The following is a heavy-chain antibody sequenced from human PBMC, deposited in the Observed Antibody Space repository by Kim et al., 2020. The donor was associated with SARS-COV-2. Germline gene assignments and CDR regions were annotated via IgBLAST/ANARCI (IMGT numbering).Heavy chain of an antibody. Sequence: SMEGRLTISRDNAKDTLFLQMNSLRPEDTGVYYCARGTLGSSSVTDPLIDSWGQGTLVSVSS. V-gene: IGHV3-11*06. D-gene: IGHD6-6*01. CDR3: ARGTLGSSSVTDPLIDS. J-gene: IGHJ4*02.